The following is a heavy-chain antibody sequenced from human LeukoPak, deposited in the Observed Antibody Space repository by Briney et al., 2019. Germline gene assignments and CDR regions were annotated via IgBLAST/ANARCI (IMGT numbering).Heavy chain of an antibody. CDR1: GFTFSSYS. J-gene: IGHJ3*02. CDR2: ISSSSSYI. Sequence: PGGSLRLSCAASGFTFSSYSKNWVRQAPGKGQERVSSISSSSSYIYYADSVRGRFTISRDNAKNSLYLQMNSLRDEDTAVYYCARTLINYDSSGYYAFDAFDIWGQGTMLTVSS. D-gene: IGHD3-22*01. CDR3: ARTLINYDSSGYYAFDAFDI. V-gene: IGHV3-21*01.